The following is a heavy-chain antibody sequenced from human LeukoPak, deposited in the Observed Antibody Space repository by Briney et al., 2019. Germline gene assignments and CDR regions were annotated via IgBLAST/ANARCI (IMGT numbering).Heavy chain of an antibody. Sequence: GASVKVSCKASGYTFTGYYMHWVRQATGQGLEWMGWMNPNSGNTGYAQKFQGRVTMTRNTSISTAYMELSSLRSEDTAVYYCARGETDSYYFDYWGQGTLVTVSS. CDR1: GYTFTGYY. CDR3: ARGETDSYYFDY. D-gene: IGHD3-22*01. J-gene: IGHJ4*02. CDR2: MNPNSGNT. V-gene: IGHV1-8*02.